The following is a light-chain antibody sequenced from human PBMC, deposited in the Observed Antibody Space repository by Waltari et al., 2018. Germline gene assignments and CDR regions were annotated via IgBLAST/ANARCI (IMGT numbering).Light chain of an antibody. CDR1: NLGNKY. V-gene: IGLV3-1*01. CDR3: QAWDSSTVV. J-gene: IGLJ2*01. Sequence: SYELTQPPSASVSPGPTASITCSGDNLGNKYACWYQQKPGQSPVLVIYQNSKRPSGIPERFSGSNSGNTATLTISGTQAMDEADYYCQAWDSSTVVFGGGTKLTVL. CDR2: QNS.